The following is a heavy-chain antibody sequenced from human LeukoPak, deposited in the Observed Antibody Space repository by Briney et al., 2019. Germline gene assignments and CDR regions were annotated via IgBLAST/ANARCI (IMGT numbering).Heavy chain of an antibody. D-gene: IGHD3-16*01. Sequence: GGSLRLSCAASGLIFSSYAMSWVREAPARGLEWVSSLRGNGDTFYADYVKGRFTLSRDESRNTVYLHLNELRVEDTAVYYCAKASWVSTADAVLWGQGTVVTVSS. CDR2: LRGNGDT. V-gene: IGHV3-23*01. J-gene: IGHJ4*02. CDR3: AKASWVSTADAVL. CDR1: GLIFSSYA.